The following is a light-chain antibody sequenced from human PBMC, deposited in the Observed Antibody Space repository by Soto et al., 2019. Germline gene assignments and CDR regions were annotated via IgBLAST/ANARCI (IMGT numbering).Light chain of an antibody. CDR1: SSNIGAGYG. CDR3: QSYDSSLNFI. J-gene: IGLJ2*01. CDR2: DNN. Sequence: QSVLTQPPSVSGAPGQRVTISCTGSSSNIGAGYGVHWYQQLPGTAPKLLISDNNNRPSGVPDRFSASKSGTSASLAITGLQAEDEADYYCQSYDSSLNFIFGGGTKLTVL. V-gene: IGLV1-40*01.